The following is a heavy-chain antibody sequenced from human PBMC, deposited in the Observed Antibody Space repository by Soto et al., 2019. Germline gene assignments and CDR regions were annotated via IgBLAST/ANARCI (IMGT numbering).Heavy chain of an antibody. CDR1: GFTFSNYN. CDR2: ISGTGVYI. Sequence: XESLSLSCVASGFTFSNYNMNWVRQAPGKGLEWVSHISGTGVYIHYADAVKGRFTISRDNAKSSVYLQMNSLRAEDTAVYYCAREGALKPFSSWGQGALVTVSS. V-gene: IGHV3-21*01. CDR3: AREGALKPFSS. J-gene: IGHJ5*02.